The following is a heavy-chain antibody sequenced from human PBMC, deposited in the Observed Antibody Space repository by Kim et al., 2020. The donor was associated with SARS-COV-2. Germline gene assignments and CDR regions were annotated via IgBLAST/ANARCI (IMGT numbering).Heavy chain of an antibody. V-gene: IGHV4-30-4*08. CDR2: IYYTGSS. D-gene: IGHD2-21*02. Sequence: SETLSLTCTVSGGSISSGDYYWSWIRQPPGKGLEWIGYIYYTGSSHYNPSLNSRVTISIDTSKNQFSLKLSSVTAADTAVYYCPRGPPIGGGDCYSDWG. J-gene: IGHJ1*01. CDR1: GGSISSGDYY. CDR3: PRGPPIGGGDCYSD.